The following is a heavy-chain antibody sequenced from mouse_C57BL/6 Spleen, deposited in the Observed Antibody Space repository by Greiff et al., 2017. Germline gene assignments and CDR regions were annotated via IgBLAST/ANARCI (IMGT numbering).Heavy chain of an antibody. J-gene: IGHJ2*01. CDR1: GYTFTDYN. Sequence: EVQLQQSGPELVKPGASVKMSCKASGYTFTDYNMNWVKQSHGKSLEWIGYINPNNGGTSSNQKFKGKATLTVTKSSSKADMELRSLTSEESAVYYCASPYYFDYWGQGTTLTVSS. V-gene: IGHV1-22*01. CDR3: ASPYYFDY. CDR2: INPNNGGT.